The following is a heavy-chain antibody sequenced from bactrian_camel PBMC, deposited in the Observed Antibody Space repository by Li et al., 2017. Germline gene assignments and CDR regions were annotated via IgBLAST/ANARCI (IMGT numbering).Heavy chain of an antibody. J-gene: IGHJ4*01. CDR1: GYTYNRNC. CDR2: IDSRGTT. V-gene: IGHV3S53*01. Sequence: HVQLVESGGGSVQAGGSLRLSCAASGYTYNRNCMAWFRQAPGKEREGVAAIDSRGTTFYADSVKGRFTISKDSAKNTVYLQMDSLKPEDTALYYCVNDEAYWGQGTQVTVS. CDR3: VNDEAY.